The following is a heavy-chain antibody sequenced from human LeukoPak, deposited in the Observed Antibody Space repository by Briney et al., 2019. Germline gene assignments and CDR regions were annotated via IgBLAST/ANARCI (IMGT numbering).Heavy chain of an antibody. Sequence: PGGSLRLSCAASGFTFSSYAMHWVRQAPGKGLEWVAVISYDGSNKYYADSVKGRFTISRDNSKNTLYLQMNSLRAEDTAVYYCASRGGLYYDSGGYLDAFDIWGQGTMVTVSS. CDR1: GFTFSSYA. V-gene: IGHV3-30-3*01. J-gene: IGHJ3*02. D-gene: IGHD3-22*01. CDR2: ISYDGSNK. CDR3: ASRGGLYYDSGGYLDAFDI.